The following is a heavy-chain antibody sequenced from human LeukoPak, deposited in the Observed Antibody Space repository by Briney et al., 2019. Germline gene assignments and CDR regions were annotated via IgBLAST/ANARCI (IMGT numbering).Heavy chain of an antibody. J-gene: IGHJ4*02. CDR3: ARETNYYDSSGYYIDY. CDR1: GYTFTTYG. CDR2: ISSYNGNT. D-gene: IGHD3-22*01. V-gene: IGHV1-18*01. Sequence: ASVKVSCKASGYTFTTYGISWVRQAPGQGLEWMGWISSYNGNTNYAQKFQGRVTITADESTSTAYMELSSLRSEDTAVYYCARETNYYDSSGYYIDYWGQGTLVTVSS.